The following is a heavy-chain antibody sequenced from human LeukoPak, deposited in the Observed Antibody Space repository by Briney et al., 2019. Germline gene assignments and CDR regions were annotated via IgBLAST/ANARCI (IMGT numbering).Heavy chain of an antibody. CDR3: ATYTQHFGAPGGADY. V-gene: IGHV3-7*03. J-gene: IGHJ4*02. D-gene: IGHD2-8*02. Sequence: PGGSLRLSCVVSRLTFSGYWMRWVRQAPGKGLEWVAAINKDGNEKRYVDSVEGRFTISRDNARNSVYLQMTSLGAEDTAVYYCATYTQHFGAPGGADYWGLGALVTVSS. CDR2: INKDGNEK. CDR1: RLTFSGYW.